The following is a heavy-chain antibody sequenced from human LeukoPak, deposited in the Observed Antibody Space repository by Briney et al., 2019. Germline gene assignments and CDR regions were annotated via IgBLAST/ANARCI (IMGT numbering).Heavy chain of an antibody. CDR3: ARDRVNWNDVGGLFDY. J-gene: IGHJ4*02. V-gene: IGHV3-30*14. D-gene: IGHD1-1*01. CDR1: GFTFESYT. Sequence: GGSLRLSCAASGFTFESYTIHWVRQAPGKGLEWVALVSYGGSNKYYIDSVKGRFTISRDNSKNTLYLQMNSLSAEDTAVYYCARDRVNWNDVGGLFDYWGQGTLVTVSS. CDR2: VSYGGSNK.